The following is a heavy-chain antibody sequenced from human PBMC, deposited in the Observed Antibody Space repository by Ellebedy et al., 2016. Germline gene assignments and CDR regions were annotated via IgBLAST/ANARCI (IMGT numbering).Heavy chain of an antibody. V-gene: IGHV3-33*08. CDR2: IWYDGSNK. J-gene: IGHJ4*02. D-gene: IGHD5-18*01. CDR3: ARDSGLGYSYGWPDY. CDR1: GFTFSSYG. Sequence: GESLKISXAASGFTFSSYGMHWVRQAPGKGLEWVAVIWYDGSNKYYADSVKGRFTISRDNSKNTLYLQMNSLRAEDTAVYYCARDSGLGYSYGWPDYWGQGTLVTVSS.